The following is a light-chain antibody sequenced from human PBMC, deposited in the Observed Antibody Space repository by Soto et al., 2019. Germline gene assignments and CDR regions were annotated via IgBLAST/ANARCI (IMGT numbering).Light chain of an antibody. CDR2: SVS. J-gene: IGKJ1*01. V-gene: IGKV2-30*01. Sequence: VVMTQSPLYLPVTLGQPASISCRSTQSLVYRDGNTYVSWFHQRPGQSPRRLIYSVSNRYSGVPDRISGSGSGTDFTLKISRVEAEDAGVYYCIQGTHWPWTFGQGTKVEIK. CDR1: QSLVYRDGNTY. CDR3: IQGTHWPWT.